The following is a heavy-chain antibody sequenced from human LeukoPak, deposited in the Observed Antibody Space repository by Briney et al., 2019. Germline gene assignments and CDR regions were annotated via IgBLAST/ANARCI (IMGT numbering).Heavy chain of an antibody. CDR2: ISSSSSYM. Sequence: GGSLRLSCAASGFTFSSYSMNWVRQAPGKGLEWVSSISSSSSYMYYADSVKGRFTISRDNAKNSLYLQMNSLRAEDTAVYYCAKTMTTVTMYYFDYWGQGTLVTVSS. CDR3: AKTMTTVTMYYFDY. V-gene: IGHV3-21*01. CDR1: GFTFSSYS. J-gene: IGHJ4*02. D-gene: IGHD4-17*01.